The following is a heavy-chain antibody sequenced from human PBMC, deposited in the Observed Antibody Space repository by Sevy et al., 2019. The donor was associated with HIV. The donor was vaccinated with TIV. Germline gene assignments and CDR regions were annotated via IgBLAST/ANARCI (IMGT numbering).Heavy chain of an antibody. CDR3: ARDQFSYFDY. V-gene: IGHV3-74*01. J-gene: IGHJ4*02. D-gene: IGHD3-3*01. CDR1: GFTFTTYW. Sequence: GGSLRLSCATSGFTFTTYWMHWVRQSPGKGLVRVSRINSDGSITDYADSVKGRFTMSRDNAKNTLYLQMNSLRAEDTAVYYCARDQFSYFDYWGQGTLVTVSS. CDR2: INSDGSIT.